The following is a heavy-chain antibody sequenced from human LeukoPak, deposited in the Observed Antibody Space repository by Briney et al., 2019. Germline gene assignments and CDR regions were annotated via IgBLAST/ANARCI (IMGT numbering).Heavy chain of an antibody. CDR2: ISYSGST. D-gene: IGHD5-18*01. CDR3: ARSLDTAISH. CDR1: GGSISSYY. Sequence: PSETLSLTCTVSGGSISSYYWSWIRQSPGKGLEWIGYISYSGSTSYNPSLKSRVTMSVDTSKNRLSLKVNSVTPEDTAVYYCARSLDTAISHWGRGTLVTVSS. V-gene: IGHV4-59*12. J-gene: IGHJ4*02.